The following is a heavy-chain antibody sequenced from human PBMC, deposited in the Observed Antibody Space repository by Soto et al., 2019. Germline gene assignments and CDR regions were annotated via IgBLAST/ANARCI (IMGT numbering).Heavy chain of an antibody. CDR2: INSGGGNT. J-gene: IGHJ4*02. Sequence: QVQLVQSGTEVKKPGASVKISCKASGYTFTGYYIYWVRQAPGQGLEFMGAINSGGGNTDYAQKFKGRVTVTRDTSTSTVYMELTSLRFDDTAVYYCAGGNCAGDCYFDYWGQGTLVTVSS. CDR1: GYTFTGYY. V-gene: IGHV1-46*01. D-gene: IGHD2-21*02. CDR3: AGGNCAGDCYFDY.